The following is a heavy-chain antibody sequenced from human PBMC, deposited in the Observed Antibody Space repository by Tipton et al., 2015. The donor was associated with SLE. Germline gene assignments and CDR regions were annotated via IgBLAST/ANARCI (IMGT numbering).Heavy chain of an antibody. CDR2: IEQNGNEK. CDR3: ARNLPFDS. V-gene: IGHV3-7*01. J-gene: IGHJ4*02. Sequence: SLRLSCAASRFTFSSYWMGWVRQAPGKGLEWVANIEQNGNEKYYVDSVKGRFTISGDNAKNSLYLQMNSLRAEDTAVYYCARNLPFDSWGQGTLVTVSS. CDR1: RFTFSSYW.